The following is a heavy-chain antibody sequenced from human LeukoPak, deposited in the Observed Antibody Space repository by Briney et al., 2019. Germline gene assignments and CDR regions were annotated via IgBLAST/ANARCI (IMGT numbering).Heavy chain of an antibody. CDR2: LWDDGSNK. CDR1: GFTFSSYG. V-gene: IGHV3-33*01. Sequence: GGSLRLSCAASGFTFSSYGMHWVRQAPGKGLEWVTFLWDDGSNKYYADSVKGRFTISRDNSKNTLYLQMNTLRAEDTAVYYCARDLGYFDYWGQGTLVTVSS. J-gene: IGHJ4*02. CDR3: ARDLGYFDY.